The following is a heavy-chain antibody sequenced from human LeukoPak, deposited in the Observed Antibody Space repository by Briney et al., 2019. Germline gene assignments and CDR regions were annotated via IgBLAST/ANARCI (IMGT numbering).Heavy chain of an antibody. V-gene: IGHV3-23*01. Sequence: GGSLRLSCAVSGFTFSSYAMSWVRQAPGKGLEWVSAISGSGGSTYYADSVKGRFTISRDNSKNTLYLQMNSLRAEDTAVYYCAKACSGVRRNYFDYWGQGTLVTVSS. D-gene: IGHD2-15*01. CDR2: ISGSGGST. J-gene: IGHJ4*02. CDR3: AKACSGVRRNYFDY. CDR1: GFTFSSYA.